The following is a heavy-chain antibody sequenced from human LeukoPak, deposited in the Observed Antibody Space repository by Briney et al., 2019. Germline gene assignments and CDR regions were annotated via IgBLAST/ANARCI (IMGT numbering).Heavy chain of an antibody. V-gene: IGHV3-48*03. CDR1: GFTFSSYE. J-gene: IGHJ4*02. CDR2: ISSSGSTM. CDR3: ARLALDSSGYNYPDF. Sequence: GGPLRLSCAASGFTFSSYEMNWVRQAPGKGLEWVSFISSSGSTMYYADSMKGRFTISRDNAGNSLYLQMSSLRVEDTAVYYCARLALDSSGYNYPDFWGQGTLVTVSS. D-gene: IGHD3-22*01.